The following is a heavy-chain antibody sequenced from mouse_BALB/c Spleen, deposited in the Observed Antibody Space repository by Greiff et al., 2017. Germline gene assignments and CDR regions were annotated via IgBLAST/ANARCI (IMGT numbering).Heavy chain of an antibody. CDR3: ARSLDWDSY. D-gene: IGHD4-1*01. V-gene: IGHV1-7*01. CDR1: GYTFTSYW. J-gene: IGHJ2*01. Sequence: LEESGAELAKPGASVKMSCKASGYTFTSYWMHWVKQRPGQGLEWIGYINPSTGYTEYNQKFKDKATLTADKSSSTAYMQLSSLTSEDSAVYYCARSLDWDSYWGQGTTLTVSS. CDR2: INPSTGYT.